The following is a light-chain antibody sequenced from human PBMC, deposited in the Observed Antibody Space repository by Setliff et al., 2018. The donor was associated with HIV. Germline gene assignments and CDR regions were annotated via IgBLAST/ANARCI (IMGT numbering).Light chain of an antibody. CDR1: DVGGYKY. CDR3: SSYTSSNTYV. J-gene: IGLJ1*01. CDR2: DVS. Sequence: QSALTQPASVSGSPGQSITISCSDVGGYKYVSWYQQHPGKAPKLMIYDVSNRPSGVSNRFSGSKSGNMASLTISGLQAEDEADYYCSSYTSSNTYVFGTGTKVTVL. V-gene: IGLV2-14*03.